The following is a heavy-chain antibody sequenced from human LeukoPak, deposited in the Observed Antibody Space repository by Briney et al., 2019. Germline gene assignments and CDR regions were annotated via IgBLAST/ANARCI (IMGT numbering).Heavy chain of an antibody. CDR1: GGSISSYY. CDR2: IYASGST. D-gene: IGHD3-10*01. CDR3: ARADGSWRINV. V-gene: IGHV4-4*07. Sequence: SETLSLTCTVSGGSISSYYWSLIRQPAGKGLEWIGRIYASGSTNYNPSLKSRVTISVDKSKNYFSLKLGSVTAADTAVYYCARADGSWRINVWGKGTTVTVSS. J-gene: IGHJ6*04.